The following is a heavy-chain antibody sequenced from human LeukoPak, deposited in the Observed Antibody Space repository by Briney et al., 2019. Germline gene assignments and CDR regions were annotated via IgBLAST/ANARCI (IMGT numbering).Heavy chain of an antibody. D-gene: IGHD6-19*01. J-gene: IGHJ4*02. V-gene: IGHV2-70*11. CDR2: IDWDDDK. Sequence: WLARIDWDDDKYYSTSLKTRLTISKDTSKNQVVLTMTNMDPVDTATYYCARIHGRSGSDYWGQGTLVXVSS. CDR3: ARIHGRSGSDY.